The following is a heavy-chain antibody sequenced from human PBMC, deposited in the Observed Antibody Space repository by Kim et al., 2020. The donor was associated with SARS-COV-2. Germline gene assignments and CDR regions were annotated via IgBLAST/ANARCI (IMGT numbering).Heavy chain of an antibody. V-gene: IGHV4-39*01. Sequence: RVTISVDTSKNQFSLKLSSVTAADTAVYYCARPFYDILTGYYRIRDAFDIWGQGTMVTVSS. CDR3: ARPFYDILTGYYRIRDAFDI. D-gene: IGHD3-9*01. J-gene: IGHJ3*02.